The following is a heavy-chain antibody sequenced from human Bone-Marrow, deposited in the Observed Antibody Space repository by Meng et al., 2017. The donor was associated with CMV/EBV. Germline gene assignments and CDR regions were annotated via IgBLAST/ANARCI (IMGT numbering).Heavy chain of an antibody. J-gene: IGHJ4*02. D-gene: IGHD4-11*01. CDR2: IQYDGSNK. V-gene: IGHV3-30*02. CDR1: GFTFSSYG. CDR3: AKASQHDYRCFDY. Sequence: GGSLRLSCAASGFTFSSYGMHWVRQAPGKVLEWVTFIQYDGSNKYYADSVKGRFTISRDNSKNTLYLQMNSLRAEDTAVYYCAKASQHDYRCFDYWGQGTLVTVSS.